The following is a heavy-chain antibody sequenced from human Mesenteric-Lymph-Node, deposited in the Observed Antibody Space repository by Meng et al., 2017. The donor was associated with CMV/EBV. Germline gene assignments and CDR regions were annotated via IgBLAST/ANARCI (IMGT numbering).Heavy chain of an antibody. V-gene: IGHV3-23*01. CDR3: AKGSSKLRFLEWLSQYYYGMDV. D-gene: IGHD3-3*01. Sequence: GGSLRLSCAASGFTFSSYAMSWVRQAPGKGLEWVPAISGSGGSTYYADSVKGRFTISRDNSKNTLYLQMNSLRAEDTAVYYCAKGSSKLRFLEWLSQYYYGMDVWGQGTTVTVSS. CDR1: GFTFSSYA. J-gene: IGHJ6*02. CDR2: ISGSGGST.